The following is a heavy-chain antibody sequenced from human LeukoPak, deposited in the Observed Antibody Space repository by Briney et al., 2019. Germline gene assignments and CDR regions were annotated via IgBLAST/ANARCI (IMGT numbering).Heavy chain of an antibody. Sequence: GGSLRLSCAVSGFTFRSYWMGWVRQTPGKGLEWVANITPDGSDKYYVVSVKGRFTISRDSAKNSLYLQMNNLRAEDTGVYYCARVSLTGYYAFDYWGQGTLVTVSS. V-gene: IGHV3-7*01. D-gene: IGHD3-9*01. J-gene: IGHJ4*02. CDR3: ARVSLTGYYAFDY. CDR1: GFTFRSYW. CDR2: ITPDGSDK.